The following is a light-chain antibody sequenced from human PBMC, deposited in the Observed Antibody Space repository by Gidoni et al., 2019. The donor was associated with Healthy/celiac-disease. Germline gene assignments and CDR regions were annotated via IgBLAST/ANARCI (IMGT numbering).Light chain of an antibody. J-gene: IGKJ4*01. Sequence: EIVLKQSPATLSLSPGERATLPCRASQSVSSYLAWYHQNPGQAPRLLIYDASNRATGIPARFSGSGYGTDFTLTISSLEPEDFAVYYCQQRSNWPPVLTFGGGTKVEIK. CDR2: DAS. CDR3: QQRSNWPPVLT. V-gene: IGKV3-11*01. CDR1: QSVSSY.